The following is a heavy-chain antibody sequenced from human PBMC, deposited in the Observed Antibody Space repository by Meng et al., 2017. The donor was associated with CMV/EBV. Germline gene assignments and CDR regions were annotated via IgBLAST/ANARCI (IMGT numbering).Heavy chain of an antibody. V-gene: IGHV3-7*01. CDR1: GFTFSNYW. D-gene: IGHD2-15*01. CDR2: IKQDGSEK. Sequence: GESLKISCAASGFTFSNYWMSWVRQAPGKGLEWVANIKQDGSEKYYVDSVKGRFTISRDNAKNSLYLQMNSLRAEDTAVYYCAAEQYCSGGSCYGSSVGEGAFDIWGQGTMVTVSS. CDR3: AAEQYCSGGSCYGSSVGEGAFDI. J-gene: IGHJ3*02.